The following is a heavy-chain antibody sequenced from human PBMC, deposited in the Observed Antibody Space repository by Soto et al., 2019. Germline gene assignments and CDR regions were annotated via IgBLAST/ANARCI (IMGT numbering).Heavy chain of an antibody. CDR3: ARDAVSTIGDFDY. D-gene: IGHD5-12*01. CDR1: GYTFTGYY. Sequence: QVQLVQSGAEVTKPGASVKVSCKASGYTFTGYYIHWVRQAPGQGLEWMGWINPNSGATNQAQKFQGRVTMARDTSTSTAYMELSRLTSDDTAVYYCARDAVSTIGDFDYWGQGTLVTVSS. V-gene: IGHV1-2*02. J-gene: IGHJ4*02. CDR2: INPNSGAT.